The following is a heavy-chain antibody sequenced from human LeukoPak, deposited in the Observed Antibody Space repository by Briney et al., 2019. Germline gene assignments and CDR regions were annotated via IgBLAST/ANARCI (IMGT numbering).Heavy chain of an antibody. J-gene: IGHJ6*03. CDR1: GGSISSYY. Sequence: SETLSLTCTVSGGSISSYYWSWIRQPPGKGLEWIGYICYSGSTNYNPSLKSRVTISVDTSKNQFSLKLSSVTAADTAVYYCARLADTVRGVMDYYYYYYMDVWGKGTTVTVSS. CDR2: ICYSGST. D-gene: IGHD3-10*01. V-gene: IGHV4-59*01. CDR3: ARLADTVRGVMDYYYYYYMDV.